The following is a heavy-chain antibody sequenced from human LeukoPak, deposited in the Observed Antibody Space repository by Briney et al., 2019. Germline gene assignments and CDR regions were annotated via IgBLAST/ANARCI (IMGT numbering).Heavy chain of an antibody. Sequence: GGSLRLSCAASGFTFSPFAMHWVRQAPGKGLEGVAAISYTGTFKYYTDSVKGRFTISKDNSKNTVYLQMSSLRPDETAVYYCARDRERLAQGYYDLWGRGTLVTVSS. V-gene: IGHV3-30*04. CDR1: GFTFSPFA. D-gene: IGHD6-6*01. J-gene: IGHJ2*01. CDR3: ARDRERLAQGYYDL. CDR2: ISYTGTFK.